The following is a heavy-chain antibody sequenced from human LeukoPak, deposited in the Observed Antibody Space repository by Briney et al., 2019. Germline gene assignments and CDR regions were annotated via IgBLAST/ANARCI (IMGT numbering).Heavy chain of an antibody. J-gene: IGHJ5*02. D-gene: IGHD5-12*01. CDR3: ARGGTVATITEGWFDP. CDR1: GFTFSSYG. V-gene: IGHV3-33*01. Sequence: GRSLRLSCAASGFTFSSYGMHWVRQAPGKGLEWVAVIWYDGSNKYYADSVKGRFTISRDNSKNTLYLQMNSLRAEDTAVYYCARGGTVATITEGWFDPWGQGTLVTVSS. CDR2: IWYDGSNK.